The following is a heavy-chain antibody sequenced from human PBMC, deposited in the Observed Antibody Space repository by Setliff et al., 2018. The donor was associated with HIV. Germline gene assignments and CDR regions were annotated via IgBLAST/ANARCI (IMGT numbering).Heavy chain of an antibody. CDR2: IYYSGST. Sequence: PSETLSLTCAVYGGSFNGYYWSWIRQPPGKGLEWIGYIYYSGSTNYNPSLKSRITISVDTSKNQFSLKLSSLTPADTAVYYCARDLGGLWEVFDCWGQGTLVTVSS. J-gene: IGHJ4*02. CDR3: ARDLGGLWEVFDC. V-gene: IGHV4-59*01. CDR1: GGSFNGYY. D-gene: IGHD1-26*01.